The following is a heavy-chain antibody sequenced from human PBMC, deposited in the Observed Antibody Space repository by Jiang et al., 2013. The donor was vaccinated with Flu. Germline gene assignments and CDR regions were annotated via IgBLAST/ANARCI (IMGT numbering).Heavy chain of an antibody. CDR3: ARDDGNFDL. V-gene: IGHV4-59*01. J-gene: IGHJ2*01. Sequence: GPGLVKPSETLSLTCTVSGGSISSYYWSWIRQPPGKGLEWIGYIYYSGSTNYNPSLKSRVTISVDTSKNQFSLKLSSVTAADTAVYYCARDDGNFDLWGRGTLVTVSS. CDR1: GGSISSYY. CDR2: IYYSGST.